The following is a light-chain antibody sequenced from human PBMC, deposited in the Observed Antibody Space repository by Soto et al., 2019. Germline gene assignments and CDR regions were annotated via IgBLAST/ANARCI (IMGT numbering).Light chain of an antibody. CDR1: SSDVGGYNY. CDR3: NPYTSSITLNV. J-gene: IGLJ1*01. V-gene: IGLV2-14*01. CDR2: EVS. Sequence: QSALTQPASVSGSPGQSITISCTGTSSDVGGYNYVSWYQQHPGKAPKLMIYEVSSRPSGVSDRFSGSKSGNTASLTISGLQAEDEADYYCNPYTSSITLNVFGTGTQLTVL.